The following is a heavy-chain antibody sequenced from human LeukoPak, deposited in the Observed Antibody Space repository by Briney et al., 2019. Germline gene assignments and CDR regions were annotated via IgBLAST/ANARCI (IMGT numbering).Heavy chain of an antibody. CDR3: ARVPAGVIGMKDAFDI. CDR2: IRYDGSNK. CDR1: GFTFSSYG. J-gene: IGHJ3*02. V-gene: IGHV3-30*02. D-gene: IGHD3-16*02. Sequence: SGGSLRLSCAASGFTFSSYGMHWVRQAPGKGLEWVAFIRYDGSNKYYADSVKGRFTISRHNAKNSLYLEMNSLRAEDTAVYYCARVPAGVIGMKDAFDIWGQGTMVTVSS.